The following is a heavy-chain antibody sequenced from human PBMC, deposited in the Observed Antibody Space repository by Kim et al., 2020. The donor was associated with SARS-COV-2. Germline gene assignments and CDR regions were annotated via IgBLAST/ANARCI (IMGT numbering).Heavy chain of an antibody. CDR3: ARESPKSANLRPYYYDGLDY. V-gene: IGHV1-18*01. CDR2: ISAYNGNT. Sequence: ASVKVSCKASGYTFTSYGISWVRQAPGQGLEWMGWISAYNGNTNYAQKLQGRVTMTTDTSTSTAYMELRSLRSDDTAVYYCARESPKSANLRPYYYDGLDYWGQGTLVTVSS. J-gene: IGHJ4*02. CDR1: GYTFTSYG. D-gene: IGHD3-22*01.